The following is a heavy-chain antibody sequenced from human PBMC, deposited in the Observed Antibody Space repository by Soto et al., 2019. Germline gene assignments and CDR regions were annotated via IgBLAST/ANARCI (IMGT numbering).Heavy chain of an antibody. J-gene: IGHJ6*03. CDR1: GGSISSSSYY. Sequence: SETLSLTCTVSGGSISSSSYYWGWIRQPPGKGLEWIGSIYYSGSTYYNPSLKSRVTISVDTSKNQFSLKLSSVTAADTAVYYCARKQIYYYYYMDVWGKGTTVTVSS. CDR2: IYYSGST. V-gene: IGHV4-39*01. CDR3: ARKQIYYYYYMDV.